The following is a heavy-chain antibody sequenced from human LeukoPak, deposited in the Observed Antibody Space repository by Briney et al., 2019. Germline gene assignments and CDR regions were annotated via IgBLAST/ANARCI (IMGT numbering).Heavy chain of an antibody. CDR3: ARHIWAADTRIPNWFDP. V-gene: IGHV1-2*02. D-gene: IGHD2-15*01. CDR2: INPNSGGT. CDR1: GYTFTGYY. J-gene: IGHJ5*02. Sequence: ASVKVSCKASGYTFTGYYMHWVRQAPGQGLEWMGWINPNSGGTNYAQKFQGRVTMTRDTSTSTAYMELSRLRSDDTAVYYCARHIWAADTRIPNWFDPWGQGTLVTVSS.